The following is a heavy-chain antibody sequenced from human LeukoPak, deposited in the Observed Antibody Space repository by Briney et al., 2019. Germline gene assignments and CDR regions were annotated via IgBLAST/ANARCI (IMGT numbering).Heavy chain of an antibody. CDR2: ISWNSGSI. V-gene: IGHV3-9*03. J-gene: IGHJ4*02. Sequence: GGSLRLSCAASGFTFDDYAMHWVRQAPGKGLEWVSGISWNSGSIGYADSVKGRFTISRDNAKNSLYLQMNSLRAEDMALYYCAKGSGQQLSQTLDYWGQGALVTVSS. CDR3: AKGSGQQLSQTLDY. CDR1: GFTFDDYA. D-gene: IGHD6-13*01.